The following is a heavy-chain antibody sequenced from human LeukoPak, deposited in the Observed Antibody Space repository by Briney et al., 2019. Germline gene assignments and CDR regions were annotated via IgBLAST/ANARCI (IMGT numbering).Heavy chain of an antibody. CDR3: AKDKKDMITFGGVIVYFDY. J-gene: IGHJ4*02. Sequence: GGSLRLSCAASGFTFSSYGMSWVRQAPGKGLEWVSAISGSGGSTYYADSVKGRFTISRDNSKNTLYLQMNSLRAEDTAVYYCAKDKKDMITFGGVIVYFDYWGQGTLVTVSS. D-gene: IGHD3-16*02. CDR1: GFTFSSYG. CDR2: ISGSGGST. V-gene: IGHV3-23*01.